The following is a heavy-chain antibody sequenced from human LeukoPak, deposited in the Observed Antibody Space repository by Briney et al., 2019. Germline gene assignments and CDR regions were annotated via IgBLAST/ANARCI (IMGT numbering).Heavy chain of an antibody. Sequence: GGPVRLLCGVSGLPLSRYSMNGVRRAPGKGVEWVSSISSSSSYIYYADSVKGRFTISRDNAKNSLYLQMNSLRAEDTAVYYCARDHELGISGLFDYWGQGTLVTVSS. D-gene: IGHD7-27*01. CDR3: ARDHELGISGLFDY. CDR1: GLPLSRYS. J-gene: IGHJ4*02. CDR2: ISSSSSYI. V-gene: IGHV3-21*01.